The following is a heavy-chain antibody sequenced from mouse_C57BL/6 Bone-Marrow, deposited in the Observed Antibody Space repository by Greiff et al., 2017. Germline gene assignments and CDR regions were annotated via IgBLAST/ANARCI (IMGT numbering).Heavy chain of an antibody. V-gene: IGHV14-4*01. CDR3: TTGTTVVPFDY. J-gene: IGHJ2*01. D-gene: IGHD1-1*01. CDR2: IDPENGDT. CDR1: GFNIKDDY. Sequence: EVKLVESGAELVRPGASVKLSCTASGFNIKDDYMHWVKQRPEQGLEWIGWIDPENGDTEYASKFQGKATITADTSSNTAYLQLSSLTSEDTAVYYCTTGTTVVPFDYWGQGTTLTVSS.